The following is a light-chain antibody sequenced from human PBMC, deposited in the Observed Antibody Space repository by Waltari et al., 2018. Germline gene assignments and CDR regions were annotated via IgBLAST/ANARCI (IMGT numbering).Light chain of an antibody. CDR2: LGS. CDR3: MEALQSVT. CDR1: QSLLHSNGYNY. Sequence: DIVMTQSPLSLPVTPGEPASISCRSSQSLLHSNGYNYLDWYLQKPGQSPQILIYLGSNWASGVPDRFSGSGSGTDFTLKISRVEAEDAGVYYCMEALQSVTFGQGTRLEIK. V-gene: IGKV2-28*01. J-gene: IGKJ5*01.